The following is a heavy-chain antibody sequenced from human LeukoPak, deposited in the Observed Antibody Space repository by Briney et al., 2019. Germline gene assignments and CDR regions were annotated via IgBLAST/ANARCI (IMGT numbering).Heavy chain of an antibody. CDR2: IYYSGST. Sequence: ASETLSLTCTVSGGSMCSYYWSWIRQPPGKGLEWIGYIYYSGSTNYNPSLKSRVTISVDTSKNQFSLKLSSVTAADTAVYYCARALLVPAALVNWFDPWGQGTLVTVSS. CDR3: ARALLVPAALVNWFDP. J-gene: IGHJ5*02. CDR1: GGSMCSYY. V-gene: IGHV4-59*01. D-gene: IGHD2-2*01.